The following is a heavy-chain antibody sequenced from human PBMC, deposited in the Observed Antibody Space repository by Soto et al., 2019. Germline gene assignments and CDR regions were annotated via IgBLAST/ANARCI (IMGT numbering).Heavy chain of an antibody. CDR2: TNPITGGT. Sequence: VASVKVSCKASGYTFTSYYIHWVRQAPGQGLEWMGWTNPITGGTNYAPKFQGRVTMTRDTSITTAYMELSRLRSDDTAVYYCARNYYDSSDRDYLDYWGQGTPVTVSS. D-gene: IGHD3-22*01. CDR1: GYTFTSYY. J-gene: IGHJ4*02. CDR3: ARNYYDSSDRDYLDY. V-gene: IGHV1-2*02.